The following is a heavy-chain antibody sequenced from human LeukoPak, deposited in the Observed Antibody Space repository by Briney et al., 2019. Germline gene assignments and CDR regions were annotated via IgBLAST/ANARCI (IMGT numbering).Heavy chain of an antibody. D-gene: IGHD1-26*01. J-gene: IGHJ3*02. Sequence: GGSLRLSCAASGFTVSSNFMSWVRQAPGKGLEWVSVIYSGGSTYYADSVKGRFTISRDNSKNTLYLQMNSLRAEDTAVYYCARRSGSLDAFDIWGQGTMVTVSS. CDR1: GFTVSSNF. CDR2: IYSGGST. CDR3: ARRSGSLDAFDI. V-gene: IGHV3-53*01.